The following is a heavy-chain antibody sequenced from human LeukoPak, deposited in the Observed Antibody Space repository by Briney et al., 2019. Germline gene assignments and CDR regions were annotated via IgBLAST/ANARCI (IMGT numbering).Heavy chain of an antibody. V-gene: IGHV3-30*18. CDR1: GFTFSSYG. Sequence: PGGSLRLSCAASGFTFSSYGMHWVRQAPGKGLEWVAVISYDGSNKYYVDSVKGRFTISRDNSTNWLSLQMNSLRAEDTAVYSCAKDLGGLHYFDCWGQGTLVTVSS. J-gene: IGHJ4*02. CDR2: ISYDGSNK. CDR3: AKDLGGLHYFDC. D-gene: IGHD3-16*01.